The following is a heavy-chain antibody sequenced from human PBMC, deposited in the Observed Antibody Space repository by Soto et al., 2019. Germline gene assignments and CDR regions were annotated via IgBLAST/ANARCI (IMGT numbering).Heavy chain of an antibody. CDR2: ISGSGDVI. CDR1: AFKFSDYY. D-gene: IGHD2-15*01. Sequence: GGSLRLSCAASAFKFSDYYMSWVRQAPGKGLEWVSYISGSGDVIYYADSVKGRFTISRDNDKKSVHLQMDTLRAEDTALYYCARAPDCGEGSCYRHFDLWGQGTRVTVSS. CDR3: ARAPDCGEGSCYRHFDL. V-gene: IGHV3-11*01. J-gene: IGHJ4*02.